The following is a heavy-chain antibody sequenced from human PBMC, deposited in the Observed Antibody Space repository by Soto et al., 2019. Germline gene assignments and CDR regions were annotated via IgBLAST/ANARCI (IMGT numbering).Heavy chain of an antibody. Sequence: ASVKVSCKASGYTFTGYYMHWVRQAPGQGLEWMGWINPNSGGTNYAQKFQGWVTMTRDTSISTAYMELSGLRSDDTAVYYCARGGGYCSSTSCYTRDAYYYYYGMDVWGQGTTVTVSS. CDR2: INPNSGGT. D-gene: IGHD2-2*02. J-gene: IGHJ6*02. CDR3: ARGGGYCSSTSCYTRDAYYYYYGMDV. CDR1: GYTFTGYY. V-gene: IGHV1-2*04.